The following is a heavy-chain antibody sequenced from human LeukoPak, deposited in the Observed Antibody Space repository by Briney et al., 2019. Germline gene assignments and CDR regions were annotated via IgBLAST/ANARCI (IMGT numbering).Heavy chain of an antibody. CDR3: AKVETSGGANCYALDY. Sequence: PGGSLRLSCAASGFTFSSYAMTWVRQAPDKGLEWVSAISGSDGSTYYADSVKGRFTISRDDSQNTLYLQMNSLSAEDTAVYYCAKVETSGGANCYALDYWGQGTLVTFSS. J-gene: IGHJ4*02. CDR2: ISGSDGST. V-gene: IGHV3-23*01. CDR1: GFTFSSYA. D-gene: IGHD2-2*01.